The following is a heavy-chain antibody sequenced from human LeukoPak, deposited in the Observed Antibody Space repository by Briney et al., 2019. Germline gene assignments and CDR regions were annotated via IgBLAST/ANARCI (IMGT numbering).Heavy chain of an antibody. V-gene: IGHV4-39*01. CDR1: GGSISSSSYY. CDR3: ARLQIGGYCSSTSCLAYDY. J-gene: IGHJ4*02. Sequence: SETLYLTCTVSGGSISSSSYYWGWIRQPPGKGLEWMGSIYYSGSTYYNPSLKSRVTISVDTSKNQFSLKLSSVTAADTAVYYCARLQIGGYCSSTSCLAYDYWGQGTLVTVSS. CDR2: IYYSGST. D-gene: IGHD2-2*01.